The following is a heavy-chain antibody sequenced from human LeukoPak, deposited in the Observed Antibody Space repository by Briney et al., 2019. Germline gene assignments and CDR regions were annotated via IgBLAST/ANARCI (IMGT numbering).Heavy chain of an antibody. CDR1: GGSISSSSYY. CDR3: ARRAGGYSHPYDY. D-gene: IGHD4-23*01. J-gene: IGHJ4*02. V-gene: IGHV4-39*01. Sequence: SETLSLTCTVSGGSISSSSYYWGWIRQPPGKGLEWIGSIYYSGSTYYNPSLKSRVTISVDTSKNQFSLKLSSVTAADTAVYYCARRAGGYSHPYDYWGQGILVTVSS. CDR2: IYYSGST.